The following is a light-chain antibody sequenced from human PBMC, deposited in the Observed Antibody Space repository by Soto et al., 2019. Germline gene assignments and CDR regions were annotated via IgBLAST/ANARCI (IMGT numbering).Light chain of an antibody. V-gene: IGKV3-20*01. CDR3: QHYGSSLIFS. J-gene: IGKJ3*01. CDR1: QNVNSNF. Sequence: EIVLTQSPGTLSLSPGERATLSCRASQNVNSNFLAWYQQKPGQGPRLLIYGTSGRATGIPDRFSGSGSGTDFTLTISRLEPEDFAVYYCQHYGSSLIFSCGPGTKVEIK. CDR2: GTS.